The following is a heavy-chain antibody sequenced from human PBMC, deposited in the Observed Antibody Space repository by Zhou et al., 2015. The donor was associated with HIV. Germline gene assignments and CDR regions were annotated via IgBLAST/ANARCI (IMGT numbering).Heavy chain of an antibody. CDR2: IIPFLSRT. D-gene: IGHD6-13*01. CDR1: GGTFSRYS. Sequence: QVQLEQSGAEVKEPGSSVKVSCVVAGGTFSRYSISWVRQAPGQGLEWMGRIIPFLSRTDYVGKFQGRVTFTADKSTNSAYMEVTSLRSEDTAVYYCARDQQPVGQGYYYVGLDVWGQGTMVAVSS. CDR3: ARDQQPVGQGYYYVGLDV. J-gene: IGHJ6*02. V-gene: IGHV1-69*08.